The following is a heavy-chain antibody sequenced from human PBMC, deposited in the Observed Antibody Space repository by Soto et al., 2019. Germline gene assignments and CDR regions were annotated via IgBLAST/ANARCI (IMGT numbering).Heavy chain of an antibody. CDR1: GGTFSSYT. V-gene: IGHV1-69*02. J-gene: IGHJ6*02. Sequence: QVQLVQSGAEVKKPGSSVKVSCKASGGTFSSYTISWVRQAPGQGLEWMGRIIPILGIANYAQKCQGRVTITXXKXTXXAYMELRSLRSEDTAVYYCARAVITTPYYYYGMDVWGQGTTVTVSS. CDR3: ARAVITTPYYYYGMDV. D-gene: IGHD3-22*01. CDR2: IIPILGIA.